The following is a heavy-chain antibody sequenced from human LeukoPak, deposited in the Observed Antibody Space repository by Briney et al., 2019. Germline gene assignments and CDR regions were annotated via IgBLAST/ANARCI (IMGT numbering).Heavy chain of an antibody. CDR3: AKRHLDYYDIWGPGRDYFDY. J-gene: IGHJ4*02. D-gene: IGHD3-22*01. CDR1: GFTFSSYG. CDR2: ISSSGSTI. Sequence: GGSLRLSCAASGFTFSSYGMSWVRQAPGKGLEWVSYISSSGSTIYYADSVKGRFTISRDNSKNTLYLQMNSLRAEDTAVYYCAKRHLDYYDIWGPGRDYFDYWGQGTLVTVSS. V-gene: IGHV3-48*01.